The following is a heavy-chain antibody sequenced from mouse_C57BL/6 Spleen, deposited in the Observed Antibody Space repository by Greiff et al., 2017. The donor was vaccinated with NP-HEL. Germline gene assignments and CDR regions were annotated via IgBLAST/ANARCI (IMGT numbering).Heavy chain of an antibody. J-gene: IGHJ4*01. Sequence: EVKLVESGGDLVKPGGSLKLSCAASGFTFSSYGMSWVRQTPEKRLEWVATISSGGSYTYYPDSVKGRFTISRDNAKNTLYLQMSSLKSEDTAMYYCARQGITTVVAEAMDYWGQGTSVTVSS. CDR2: ISSGGSYT. CDR1: GFTFSSYG. D-gene: IGHD1-1*01. V-gene: IGHV5-6*01. CDR3: ARQGITTVVAEAMDY.